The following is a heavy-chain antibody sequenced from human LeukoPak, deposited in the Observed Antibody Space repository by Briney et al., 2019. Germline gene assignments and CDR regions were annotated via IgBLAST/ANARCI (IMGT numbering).Heavy chain of an antibody. CDR1: GYSFTNYG. V-gene: IGHV1-18*01. Sequence: ASVKVSCKASGYSFTNYGITWVRQAPGQGLEWMGWISAYNGNTNYAQKFQGRVTMTTDTSTSTAYMELRSLRSDDPAVYYCARDRRYSYGTDAFDIWGQGTMVTVSS. D-gene: IGHD5-18*01. J-gene: IGHJ3*02. CDR3: ARDRRYSYGTDAFDI. CDR2: ISAYNGNT.